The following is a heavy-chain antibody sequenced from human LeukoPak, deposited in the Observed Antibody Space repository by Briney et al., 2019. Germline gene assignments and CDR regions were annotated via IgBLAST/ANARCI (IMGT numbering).Heavy chain of an antibody. CDR2: ISCSGGGK. CDR3: AKRGVVIRVILVGFHKEAYYFDS. D-gene: IGHD3-10*01. J-gene: IGHJ4*02. CDR1: GITLSNYA. Sequence: GGSLRLSCAVSGITLSNYAMSWVRQAPGKGLEWVACISCSGGGKNYSDSERDRFTISRDKPKNTLYMKMNNLRVDDTAVYFCAKRGVVIRVILVGFHKEAYYFDSWGQGALVTVSS. V-gene: IGHV3-23*01.